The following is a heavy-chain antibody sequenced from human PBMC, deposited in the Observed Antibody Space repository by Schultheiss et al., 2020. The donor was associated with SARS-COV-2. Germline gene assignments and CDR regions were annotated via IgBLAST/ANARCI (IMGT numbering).Heavy chain of an antibody. CDR1: GGSITTYY. D-gene: IGHD5-24*01. CDR3: ARLRRDGYNFPDYFDY. Sequence: SETLSLSCTVSGGSITTYYWSWFRQPPGKGLEWIGYIYYSGSTNYNLSLRTRVTMSVDTSKNQFSLKLSSVTAADTAIYYCARLRRDGYNFPDYFDYWGQGTLVTVSS. CDR2: IYYSGST. J-gene: IGHJ4*02. V-gene: IGHV4-59*08.